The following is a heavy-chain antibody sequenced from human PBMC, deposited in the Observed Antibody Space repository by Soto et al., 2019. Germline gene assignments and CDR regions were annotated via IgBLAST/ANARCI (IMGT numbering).Heavy chain of an antibody. CDR1: GFSFTSYT. Sequence: EVQLVESGGGLVKPGGSLRVSCAASGFSFTSYTMNWVRQAPGKGLEWVASISAVGRSIYYADSLKGRSTVSRDNAKSSLYLQMNSLRAEDTAVYYCARSTPGNPFDIWGQGTMVTVSS. D-gene: IGHD3-10*01. V-gene: IGHV3-21*01. CDR3: ARSTPGNPFDI. CDR2: ISAVGRSI. J-gene: IGHJ3*02.